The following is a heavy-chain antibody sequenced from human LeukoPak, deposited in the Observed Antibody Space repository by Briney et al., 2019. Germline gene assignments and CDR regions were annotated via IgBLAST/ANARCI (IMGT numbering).Heavy chain of an antibody. V-gene: IGHV3-23*01. J-gene: IGHJ4*02. CDR1: GFTFSSYA. Sequence: GGSLRLSCAASGFTFSSYAMSWVRQAPGKGLEWVSAISGSGGSTYYADSVKGRFAISRDNSKNTLYLQMNSLRAEDTAVYYCAKDSYWGDFFDYWGQGTLVTVSS. D-gene: IGHD1-26*01. CDR3: AKDSYWGDFFDY. CDR2: ISGSGGST.